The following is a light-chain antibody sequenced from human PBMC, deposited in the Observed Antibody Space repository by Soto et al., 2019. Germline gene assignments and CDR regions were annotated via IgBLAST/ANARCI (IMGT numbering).Light chain of an antibody. J-gene: IGLJ1*01. CDR1: YIETKG. CDR2: DDS. V-gene: IGLV3-21*02. Sequence: SYELPQPPSVSVAPGQTASVSCGGDYIETKGVHWYQQKPGQAPVLVVYDDSARPSGIPGRFSGSTSGNTATLTISRVEAGDEADYYCQVWDSSSDHYVFATGTKATVL. CDR3: QVWDSSSDHYV.